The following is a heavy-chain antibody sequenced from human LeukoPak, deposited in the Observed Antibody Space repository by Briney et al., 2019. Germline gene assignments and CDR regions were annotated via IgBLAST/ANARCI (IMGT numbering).Heavy chain of an antibody. J-gene: IGHJ6*02. CDR2: ISSSSSSYI. V-gene: IGHV3-21*01. CDR1: GFTFSSYS. CDR3: ARAIQAYYDSSGYYMGYYYYGMDV. D-gene: IGHD3-22*01. Sequence: GGSLRLSCAASGFTFSSYSMNWVRQAPGKGLEWVSSISSSSSSYIYYADSVKGRFTIPRDNAKNSLYLQMNSLGAEDTAVYYCARAIQAYYDSSGYYMGYYYYGMDVWGQGTTVTVSS.